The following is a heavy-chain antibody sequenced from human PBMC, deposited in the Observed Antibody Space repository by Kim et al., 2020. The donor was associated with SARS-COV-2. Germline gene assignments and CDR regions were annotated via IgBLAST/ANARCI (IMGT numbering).Heavy chain of an antibody. Sequence: VKGRFTISRDKSKDTLYLQMNSLRAEDTAVYYWAKVWANTGSYWGAGLDYWGQGTLVTVSS. CDR3: AKVWANTGSYWGAGLDY. D-gene: IGHD1-26*01. V-gene: IGHV3-23*01. J-gene: IGHJ4*02.